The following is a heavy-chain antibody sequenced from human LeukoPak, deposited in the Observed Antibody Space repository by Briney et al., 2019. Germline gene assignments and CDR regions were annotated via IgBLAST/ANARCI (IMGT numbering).Heavy chain of an antibody. V-gene: IGHV1-8*01. Sequence: KLQGRVTMTRNTSISTAYMELSSLRSEHTAVYYCARGVQDYESSIDYWGQGTLVTVSS. J-gene: IGHJ4*02. CDR3: ARGVQDYESSIDY. D-gene: IGHD4-17*01.